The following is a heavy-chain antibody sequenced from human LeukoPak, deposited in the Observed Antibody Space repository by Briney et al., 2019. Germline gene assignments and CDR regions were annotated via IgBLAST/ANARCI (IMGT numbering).Heavy chain of an antibody. CDR1: GYSISSGYY. Sequence: PSETLSLTCTVSGYSISSGYYWGWIRQPPGKGLEWIGSIYHSGSTNYNPSLKSRVTISVDTSKNQFSLKLSSVTAADTAVYYCARDIAAALYNWFDPWGQGTLVTVSS. V-gene: IGHV4-38-2*02. CDR2: IYHSGST. J-gene: IGHJ5*02. CDR3: ARDIAAALYNWFDP. D-gene: IGHD6-13*01.